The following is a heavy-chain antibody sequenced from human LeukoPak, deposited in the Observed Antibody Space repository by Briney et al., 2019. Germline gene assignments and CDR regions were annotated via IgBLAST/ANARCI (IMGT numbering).Heavy chain of an antibody. CDR1: GGTISSYD. J-gene: IGHJ6*03. V-gene: IGHV4-59*12. D-gene: IGHD2-8*01. Sequence: PSETLTLTCTASGGTISSYDWHWIRQPPGKGLEWIAYIYSSGGTNYNPSLKSRVTISVDTSKNQFSLKLSSVTAADTAVYYCARDVNGDRYYYYMDVWGKGTTVTISS. CDR2: IYSSGGT. CDR3: ARDVNGDRYYYYMDV.